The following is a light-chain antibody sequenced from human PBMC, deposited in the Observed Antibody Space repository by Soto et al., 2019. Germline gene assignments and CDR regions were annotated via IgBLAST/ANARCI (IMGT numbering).Light chain of an antibody. Sequence: DIVMTQSPLSLPVTPGEPASISCRSSQSLLDPDGCTYLDWYLQKPGQSPQLLIYLGSNRASGVPDRFSGSGSGTDFTLTISRVEAEDVGVYYCMQARQLPRTFGQGAKLEIK. J-gene: IGKJ2*01. CDR2: LGS. V-gene: IGKV2-28*01. CDR3: MQARQLPRT. CDR1: QSLLDPDGCTY.